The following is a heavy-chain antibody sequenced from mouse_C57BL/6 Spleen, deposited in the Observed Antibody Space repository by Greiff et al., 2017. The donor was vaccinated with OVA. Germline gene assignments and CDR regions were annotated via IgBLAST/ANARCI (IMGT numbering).Heavy chain of an antibody. CDR3: TRRGGLAMDY. J-gene: IGHJ4*01. D-gene: IGHD3-3*01. V-gene: IGHV1-15*01. CDR2: IDPETGGT. Sequence: SGAELVRPGASVTLSCKASGYTFTDYEMHWVKQTPVHGLEWIGAIDPETGGTAYNQKFKGKAILTADKSSSTAYMELRSLTSEDSAVYYCTRRGGLAMDYWGQGTSVTVSS. CDR1: GYTFTDYE.